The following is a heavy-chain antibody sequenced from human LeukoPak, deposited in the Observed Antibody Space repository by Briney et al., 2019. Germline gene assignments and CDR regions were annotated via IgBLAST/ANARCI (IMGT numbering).Heavy chain of an antibody. J-gene: IGHJ5*02. CDR1: GFDFSSYG. Sequence: GRSLRLSCAASGFDFSSYGMHWVRQAPGKGLEWVAVISYGGMDTYYGDSVKGRFTISRDNSKNTLYLQMNSLRAEDTAVYYCARSPHGSGSYPWWFDPWGQGTLVTVSS. D-gene: IGHD3-10*01. CDR2: ISYGGMDT. V-gene: IGHV3-30*03. CDR3: ARSPHGSGSYPWWFDP.